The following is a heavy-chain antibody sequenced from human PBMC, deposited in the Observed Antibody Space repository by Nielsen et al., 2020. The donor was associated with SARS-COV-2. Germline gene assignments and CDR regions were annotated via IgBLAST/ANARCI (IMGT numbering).Heavy chain of an antibody. CDR1: GFTFDDYA. V-gene: IGHV3-9*01. J-gene: IGHJ6*02. CDR2: ISWNSGTI. D-gene: IGHD1-14*01. Sequence: GGSLRLSCAASGFTFDDYAMHWVRQAPGKGLEWVSGISWNSGTIGYADSVKGRFTISRDNAKNSLYLQMNSLRVEDTALYYCAKDAGLTTPHYYYGMDVWGQGTTVTVSS. CDR3: AKDAGLTTPHYYYGMDV.